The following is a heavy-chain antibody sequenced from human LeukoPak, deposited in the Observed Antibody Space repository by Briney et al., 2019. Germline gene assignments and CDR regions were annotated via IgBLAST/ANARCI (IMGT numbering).Heavy chain of an antibody. Sequence: GGSLRLSCAASGFTFSSYGMHWVRQAPGKGLEWVAFIRYDGSNKYYADSVKGRFTISRDNSKNTLYLQMNSLRAEDTAVYYCAKGQYYDSSAHFDYWGQGTLVTVSS. CDR2: IRYDGSNK. V-gene: IGHV3-30*02. CDR1: GFTFSSYG. CDR3: AKGQYYDSSAHFDY. D-gene: IGHD3-22*01. J-gene: IGHJ4*02.